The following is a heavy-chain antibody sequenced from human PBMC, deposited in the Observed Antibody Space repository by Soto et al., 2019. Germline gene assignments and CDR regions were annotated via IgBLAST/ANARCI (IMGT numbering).Heavy chain of an antibody. D-gene: IGHD2-15*01. V-gene: IGHV3-74*01. CDR2: INTDGSST. Sequence: PGGSLRLSCAASGFTFSNYWMHWVRQAPGKGLVWVSRINTDGSSTSYADSVKGRFTISRDNAKNTVYLHMNSLRAEDTAVYYCASIQDCGGGGCYDRAFDIWGPGTMVT. CDR1: GFTFSNYW. J-gene: IGHJ3*02. CDR3: ASIQDCGGGGCYDRAFDI.